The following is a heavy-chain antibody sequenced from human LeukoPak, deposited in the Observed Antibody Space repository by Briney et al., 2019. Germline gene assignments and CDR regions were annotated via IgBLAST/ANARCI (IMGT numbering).Heavy chain of an antibody. CDR3: ARDFSVYYYDSRVLDY. CDR2: IRYDGSNK. CDR1: GSTFSSYG. Sequence: GGSLRLSCAASGSTFSSYGMHWVRQAPGKGLEWVAFIRYDGSNKYYADSVKGRFTISRDNSKNTLYLQMNSLRAEDTAVYYCARDFSVYYYDSRVLDYWGQGTLVTVSS. V-gene: IGHV3-30*02. J-gene: IGHJ4*02. D-gene: IGHD3-22*01.